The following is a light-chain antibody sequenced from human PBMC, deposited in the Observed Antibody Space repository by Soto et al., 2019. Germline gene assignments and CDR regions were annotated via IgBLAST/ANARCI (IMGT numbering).Light chain of an antibody. J-gene: IGKJ5*01. CDR2: DAS. V-gene: IGKV3-11*01. CDR3: QQRSNWPPIT. Sequence: EIVLTQSPATLSLSPGERATLSCRASQSVSSYLGWYQQKRGQAPRLLIYDASNRATGIPARFSGSGSGTDFTLTISSLEPEDFAVYYCQQRSNWPPITFGQGTRLEIK. CDR1: QSVSSY.